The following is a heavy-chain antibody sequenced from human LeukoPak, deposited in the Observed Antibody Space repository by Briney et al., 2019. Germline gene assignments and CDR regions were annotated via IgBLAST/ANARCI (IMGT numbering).Heavy chain of an antibody. D-gene: IGHD5-18*01. CDR2: IYHSGST. J-gene: IGHJ2*01. Sequence: SETLSLTCTVSGGSISSGGYYWSWIRQPPGKGLEWIGYIYHSGSTNYNPSLKSRVTISVDTSKNQFSLKLSSVTAADTAVYYCARDHSTPDTAMAKALDWYFDLWGRGTLVTVSS. CDR1: GGSISSGGYY. CDR3: ARDHSTPDTAMAKALDWYFDL. V-gene: IGHV4-61*08.